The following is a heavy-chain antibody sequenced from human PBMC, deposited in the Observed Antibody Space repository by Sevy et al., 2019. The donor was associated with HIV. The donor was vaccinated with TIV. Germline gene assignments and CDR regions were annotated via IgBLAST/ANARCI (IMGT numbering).Heavy chain of an antibody. CDR1: GFTFSDYY. Sequence: GGSLRLSCAASGFTFSDYYMNWVRQAPGKGLEWVSCISGRSSYIHYADSVRGRFTISRDNAKNSLYLQMNSLRADDTAVYFCARDGGCSSTSCLLYFDSWGQGALVTVS. CDR2: ISGRSSYI. D-gene: IGHD2-2*01. J-gene: IGHJ4*02. CDR3: ARDGGCSSTSCLLYFDS. V-gene: IGHV3-21*06.